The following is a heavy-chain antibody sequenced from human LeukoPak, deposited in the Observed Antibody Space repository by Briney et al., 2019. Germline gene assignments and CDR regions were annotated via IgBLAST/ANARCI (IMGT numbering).Heavy chain of an antibody. V-gene: IGHV3-23*01. J-gene: IGHJ4*02. CDR3: AKVLTFDWLSSPENYFDY. D-gene: IGHD3-9*01. CDR2: ISGSGGST. CDR1: GFTFSSYA. Sequence: PGGSLRLSCAVSGFTFSSYAMSWVRQAPGKGLEWVSAISGSGGSTYYADSVKGRFTISRDNSKNTLYLQMNSLRAEDTAVYYCAKVLTFDWLSSPENYFDYWGQGTLVTVSS.